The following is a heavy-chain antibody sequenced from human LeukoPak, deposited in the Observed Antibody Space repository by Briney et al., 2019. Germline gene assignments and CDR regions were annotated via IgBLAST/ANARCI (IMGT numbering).Heavy chain of an antibody. CDR1: GFTFSRYY. CDR3: ARGCCSVSGLYFEF. V-gene: IGHV3-11*01. CDR2: ISDSGSTV. J-gene: IGHJ4*02. Sequence: PGGSLRLSCAASGFTFSRYYMSWIRQAPGKGLEWVSYISDSGSTVFYADSVKGRSTISRDNAKNSLYLQMNSLRVEDTAVYYCARGCCSVSGLYFEFWGQGSLVTVSS. D-gene: IGHD3-9*01.